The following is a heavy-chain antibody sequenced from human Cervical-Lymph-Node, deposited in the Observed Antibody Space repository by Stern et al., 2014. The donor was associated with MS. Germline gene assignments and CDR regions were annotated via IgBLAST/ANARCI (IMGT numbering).Heavy chain of an antibody. CDR1: GYTFTSYG. V-gene: IGHV1-18*01. Sequence: VQLVEYGAEVKKPGASGKVSCKASGYTFTSYGIRWVRQAPAQERDGMGWLSAYNGNTNYAQKLQGRVTMTTDTSTSTAYMELRSLRSDDTAVYYCARGLLGSENAFDIWGQGTMVTVSS. CDR3: ARGLLGSENAFDI. J-gene: IGHJ3*02. CDR2: LSAYNGNT. D-gene: IGHD2-15*01.